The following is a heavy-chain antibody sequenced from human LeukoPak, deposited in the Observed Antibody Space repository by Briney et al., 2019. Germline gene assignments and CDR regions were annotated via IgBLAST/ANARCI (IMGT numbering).Heavy chain of an antibody. CDR3: AKWVSRWFDP. V-gene: IGHV3-23*01. CDR1: GFTFSSYG. CDR2: ISGSGGST. Sequence: PGGSLRLSCAASGFTFSSYGMSWVRQAPGKGLEWVSAISGSGGSTYYADSVKGRFTISRDNSKNTLYLQMNGLRAEDTAVYYCAKWVSRWFDPWGQGTLVTVSS. J-gene: IGHJ5*02.